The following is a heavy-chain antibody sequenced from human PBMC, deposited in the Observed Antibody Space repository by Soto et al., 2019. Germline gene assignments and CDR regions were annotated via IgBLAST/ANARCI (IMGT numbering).Heavy chain of an antibody. Sequence: PGGSLRLSCAASGFTFSSYGMHWVRQAPVKGLEWVAVISYDGSNKYYVDSVKGRFTISRDNAKNSLYLQMNSLRAEDTAVYYCARGIRYSSSWQPSFDYWGQGTLVTVSS. D-gene: IGHD6-13*01. CDR1: GFTFSSYG. CDR3: ARGIRYSSSWQPSFDY. CDR2: ISYDGSNK. V-gene: IGHV3-30*03. J-gene: IGHJ4*02.